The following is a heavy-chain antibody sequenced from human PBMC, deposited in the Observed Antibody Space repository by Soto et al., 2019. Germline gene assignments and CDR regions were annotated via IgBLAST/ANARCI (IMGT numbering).Heavy chain of an antibody. J-gene: IGHJ4*01. CDR2: IGTDGNT. V-gene: IGHV3-23*01. D-gene: IGHD2-2*01. CDR1: GFTFNSYA. Sequence: GGSLRLSCAASGFTFNSYAMNWVRQAPGKGLAWVSAIGTDGNTYYANTVKGRFTISRDDSRTTLYLQMNSLRVEDTALYYCVRKYPGTRPFDYWGQGTLVTVSS. CDR3: VRKYPGTRPFDY.